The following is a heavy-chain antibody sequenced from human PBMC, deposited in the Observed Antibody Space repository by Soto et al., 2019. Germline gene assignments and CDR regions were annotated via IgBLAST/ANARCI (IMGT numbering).Heavy chain of an antibody. CDR3: ASVRVVDSPLDH. V-gene: IGHV3-30*03. J-gene: IGHJ4*02. CDR1: GFTFTNNG. CDR2: ISYDARDI. Sequence: QVPLVESGGGVVQPGRSLRLSCAGAGFTFTNNGMHWVRQAPGQGLEGVAFISYDARDIVYADSVKGRFTISRANSRSTLLLHMNSPRSEDPAVYYCASVRVVDSPLDHWVQGTLGTVSS. D-gene: IGHD3-10*02.